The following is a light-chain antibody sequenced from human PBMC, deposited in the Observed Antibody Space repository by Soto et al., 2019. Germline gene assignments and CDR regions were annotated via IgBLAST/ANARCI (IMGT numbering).Light chain of an antibody. CDR1: SSNIGAGFD. V-gene: IGLV1-40*01. CDR3: QSYRSSSTLV. CDR2: AST. Sequence: QSVLTQPPSVSGAPGQRVTISCSGNSSNIGAGFDVHWYQQLPGAAPKLLIYASTNRPSGVPDRFSGSKSDTSASLAITGLQIDDEADYYCQSYRSSSTLVFGGGAKVTVL. J-gene: IGLJ2*01.